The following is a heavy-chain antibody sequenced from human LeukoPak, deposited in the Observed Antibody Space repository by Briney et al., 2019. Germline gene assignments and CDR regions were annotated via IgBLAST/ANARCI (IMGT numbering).Heavy chain of an antibody. CDR3: ARTIGLMVYAGMLDWFDP. CDR2: ISTGGST. Sequence: PSQTLSLTCTVSGGSISSGCYYWSWLRHPAGKGLEWIGRISTGGSTNYNSSLTSRVTMAVDTSKNQFSLKLSSVTAADTAVYYCARTIGLMVYAGMLDWFDPWGQGTLVTVSS. D-gene: IGHD2-8*01. V-gene: IGHV4-61*02. J-gene: IGHJ5*02. CDR1: GGSISSGCYY.